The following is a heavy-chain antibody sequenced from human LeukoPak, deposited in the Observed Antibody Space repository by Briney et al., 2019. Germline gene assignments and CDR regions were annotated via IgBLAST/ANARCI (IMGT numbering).Heavy chain of an antibody. CDR2: INHSGST. D-gene: IGHD1-1*01. CDR1: GGSFSGYY. Sequence: SETLSLTCAVYGGSFSGYYWSWIRQPPGKGLEWIGEINHSGSTNYNPSLKSRVTISVDTSKNQFSLKLSSVTAADTAVYYCATVGRTGTSWFDPWGQGTLVTVSS. V-gene: IGHV4-34*01. CDR3: ATVGRTGTSWFDP. J-gene: IGHJ5*02.